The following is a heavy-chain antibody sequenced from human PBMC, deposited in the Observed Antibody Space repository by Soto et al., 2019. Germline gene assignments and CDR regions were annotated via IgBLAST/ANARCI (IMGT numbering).Heavy chain of an antibody. J-gene: IGHJ4*02. D-gene: IGHD2-21*01. CDR2: NIPIFGTA. CDR1: GGTVSNFV. CDR3: ARAPILVGETTYENYFDY. Sequence: SVKVSCKASGGTVSNFVISWVRQAPGQRLEWMGGNIPIFGTANYAQKFQGRVTIIADEPTGTTYMELTSLRSEDTAVYYCARAPILVGETTYENYFDYWGKGPLVTVS. V-gene: IGHV1-69*13.